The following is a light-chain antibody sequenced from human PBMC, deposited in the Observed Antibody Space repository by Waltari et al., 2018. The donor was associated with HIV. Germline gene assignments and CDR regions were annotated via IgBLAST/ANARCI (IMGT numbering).Light chain of an antibody. CDR3: SSYTSSSTLYVV. V-gene: IGLV2-14*01. J-gene: IGLJ2*01. CDR1: SSDVGGYNY. CDR2: DVS. Sequence: QSALTQPASVSGSPGQSITISCTGTSSDVGGYNYVSWYQQHPGKAPKLMIYDVSYPPSGFSNRFSGSKSGNTASLTISGLQAEDEADYYCSSYTSSSTLYVVFGGGTKLTVL.